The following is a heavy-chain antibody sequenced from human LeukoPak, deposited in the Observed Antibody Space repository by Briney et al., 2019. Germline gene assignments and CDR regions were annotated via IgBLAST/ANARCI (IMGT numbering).Heavy chain of an antibody. D-gene: IGHD3-22*01. V-gene: IGHV3-21*01. J-gene: IGHJ3*02. CDR2: ISSSSSYI. CDR3: AREPTPSNYYDSSGPRYAFDI. CDR1: GFTFSSYA. Sequence: GGSLRLSCAASGFTFSSYAMHWVRQAPGKGLEWVSSISSSSSYIYYADSVKGRFTISRDNAKNSLYLQMNSLRAEDTAVYYCAREPTPSNYYDSSGPRYAFDIWGQGTMVTVSS.